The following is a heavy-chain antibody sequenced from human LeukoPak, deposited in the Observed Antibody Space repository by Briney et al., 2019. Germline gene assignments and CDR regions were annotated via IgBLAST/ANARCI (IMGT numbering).Heavy chain of an antibody. CDR1: GFTFSDYY. Sequence: PGGSLRLSCAASGFTFSDYYMSWIRQAPGQGLEWVSYISDSSSYTNYADSVKGRFTISRDNAKNSLYLQMNSLRAEDTAVYYCARANDLIDYWGQGTLVTVSS. J-gene: IGHJ4*02. CDR3: ARANDLIDY. V-gene: IGHV3-11*05. CDR2: ISDSSSYT.